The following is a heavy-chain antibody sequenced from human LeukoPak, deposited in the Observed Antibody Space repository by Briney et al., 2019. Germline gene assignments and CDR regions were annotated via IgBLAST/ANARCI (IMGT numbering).Heavy chain of an antibody. D-gene: IGHD6-13*01. CDR3: ARHYSSSFGYFDL. Sequence: TGESLKISCKGSGYSFTSYWIGWVRQMPGKGLEWMGIIYPGDSDTRYSPSFQGQVTISADKSISTAYLQWSSLKASDTAMYYCARHYSSSFGYFDLWGRGTLVTVSS. CDR1: GYSFTSYW. V-gene: IGHV5-51*01. CDR2: IYPGDSDT. J-gene: IGHJ2*01.